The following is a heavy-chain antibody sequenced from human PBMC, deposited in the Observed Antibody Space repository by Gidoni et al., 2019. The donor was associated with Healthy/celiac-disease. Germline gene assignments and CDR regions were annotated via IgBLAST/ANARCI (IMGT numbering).Heavy chain of an antibody. V-gene: IGHV3-74*01. D-gene: IGHD6-19*01. Sequence: EVQLVESGGGLVKPGGSLRLSCAASGFTFSSYWMHWVRQAPGKGLVWVSRINSDGISTSYADSVKGRFTISRDNAKNTLYLQMNSLRAEDTAVYYCASQMVSEQWLVHFDYWGQGTLVTVSS. J-gene: IGHJ4*02. CDR3: ASQMVSEQWLVHFDY. CDR1: GFTFSSYW. CDR2: INSDGIST.